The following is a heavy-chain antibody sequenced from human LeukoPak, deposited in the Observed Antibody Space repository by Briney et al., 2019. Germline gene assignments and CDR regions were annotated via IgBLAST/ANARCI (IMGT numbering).Heavy chain of an antibody. V-gene: IGHV4-38-2*01. D-gene: IGHD4-17*01. Sequence: PSETLSLTCAVSGYSISSGYYWGWIRQPPGKGLEWIANIYHSGSTYYSPSLKSRITISVDTSKNQFSLKLSSVTAADTAVYYCARPLSYGSWFDPWGQGTLVTVSS. CDR3: ARPLSYGSWFDP. CDR2: IYHSGST. CDR1: GYSISSGYY. J-gene: IGHJ5*02.